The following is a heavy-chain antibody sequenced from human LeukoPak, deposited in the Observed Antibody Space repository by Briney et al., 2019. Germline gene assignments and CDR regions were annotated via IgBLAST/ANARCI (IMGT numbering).Heavy chain of an antibody. V-gene: IGHV3-7*01. J-gene: IGHJ4*02. CDR1: GFTFSSYA. CDR3: ARGSGTVFSDY. CDR2: IKQDGSEK. D-gene: IGHD1-26*01. Sequence: GGSLRLSCAASGFTFSSYAMSWVRQAPGKGLEWVANIKQDGSEKYYVDSVKGRFTISRDNAKNSLYLQMNSLRAEDTAVYYCARGSGTVFSDYWGQGTLVTVSS.